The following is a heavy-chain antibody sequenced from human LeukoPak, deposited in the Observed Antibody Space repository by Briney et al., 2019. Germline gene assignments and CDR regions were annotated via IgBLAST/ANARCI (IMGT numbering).Heavy chain of an antibody. CDR3: VRTPPNWGFDY. CDR2: MSPNSGDT. Sequence: ASVNVSCKASGYTFTSHDINWVRQATGQGLEWMGWMSPNSGDTGYAQKFQGRVTMTSDSSISTAYMELSSLRSEDTAIYYCVRTPPNWGFDYWGQGTLVTVSS. D-gene: IGHD7-27*01. J-gene: IGHJ4*02. CDR1: GYTFTSHD. V-gene: IGHV1-8*01.